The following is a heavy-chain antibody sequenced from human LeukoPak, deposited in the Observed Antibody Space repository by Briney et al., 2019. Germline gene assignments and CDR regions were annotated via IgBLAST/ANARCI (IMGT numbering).Heavy chain of an antibody. D-gene: IGHD3-10*01. CDR1: DRSITSGSYY. J-gene: IGHJ3*01. V-gene: IGHV4-61*02. CDR2: VYTSGST. CDR3: ARQVLYGSGSYQRAYPIDL. Sequence: SQTLSLTCTVSDRSITSGSYYGRWIRQPAGKGLEWIGRVYTSGSTNYNPSLKSRLTTSEDTSKNQISMKVISVTAAGTAVYYCARQVLYGSGSYQRAYPIDLWGQGTMVTVSS.